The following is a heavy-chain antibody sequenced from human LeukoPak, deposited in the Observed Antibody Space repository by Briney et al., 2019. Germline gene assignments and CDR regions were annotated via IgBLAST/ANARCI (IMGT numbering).Heavy chain of an antibody. CDR3: AKHLYDSSSYLDF. J-gene: IGHJ4*02. CDR2: INQDRSEQ. Sequence: GGSLRLSCAASGFTFSSYWMSWVRQAPGKGLEWVANINQDRSEQNYVDSVKGRFTISRDNAKNSLYLQMNSLRVEDTAVYYCAKHLYDSSSYLDFWGQGTLVTVSS. CDR1: GFTFSSYW. V-gene: IGHV3-7*01. D-gene: IGHD3-22*01.